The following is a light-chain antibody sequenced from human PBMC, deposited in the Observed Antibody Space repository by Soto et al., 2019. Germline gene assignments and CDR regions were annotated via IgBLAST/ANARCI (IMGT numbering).Light chain of an antibody. J-gene: IGKJ1*01. CDR2: DAY. CDR3: QQSYSLLPA. Sequence: DIQMTQSPSSLSASVGDRVTITCRASQSISSYLNWYQQKPGIAPKLLIFDAYSLQSGVQSRFSGSGSGTDFTLTISSLHPEDFATYYCQQSYSLLPAFGQGTKVDIK. CDR1: QSISSY. V-gene: IGKV1-39*01.